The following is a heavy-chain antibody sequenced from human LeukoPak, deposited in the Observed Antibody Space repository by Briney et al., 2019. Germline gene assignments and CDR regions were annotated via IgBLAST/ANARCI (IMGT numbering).Heavy chain of an antibody. CDR2: IYSGGST. D-gene: IGHD6-19*01. V-gene: IGHV3-53*01. CDR3: AGEVSGWYYFDY. Sequence: GGSLRLSCAASGFTVSSNYMSWVRQAPGKGLEWVSVIYSGGSTYYADSVKGRFTISRDNSKNTLYLQMNSLRAEDTAVYYCAGEVSGWYYFDYWGQGTLVTVSS. CDR1: GFTVSSNY. J-gene: IGHJ4*02.